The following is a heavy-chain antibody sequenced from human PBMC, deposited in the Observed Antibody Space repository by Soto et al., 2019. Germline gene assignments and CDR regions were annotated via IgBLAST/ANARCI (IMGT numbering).Heavy chain of an antibody. J-gene: IGHJ5*02. CDR3: ARERSGSYSGPPRRRGFDP. D-gene: IGHD1-26*01. V-gene: IGHV3-30-3*01. CDR1: GFTFSSYA. Sequence: QVQLVESGGGVVQPGRSLRLSCAASGFTFSSYAMHWVRQAPGKGLEWVAVISYDGSNKYYADSVKGRFTISRDNSKNTLYLQMNSLRAEDTAVYYCARERSGSYSGPPRRRGFDPWGKGTLVTVSS. CDR2: ISYDGSNK.